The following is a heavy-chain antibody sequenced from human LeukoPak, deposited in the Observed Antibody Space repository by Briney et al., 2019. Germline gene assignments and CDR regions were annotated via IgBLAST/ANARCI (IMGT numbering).Heavy chain of an antibody. CDR3: ARASTLLKEPRGAFDI. CDR1: GYTFTGYY. V-gene: IGHV1-2*06. Sequence: ASVKVSCKASGYTFTGYYMHWVRQAPGQGLEWMGRINPNSGGTNYAQKFQGRVTMTRDTSISTAYMELSRLRSDYTAVYYCARASTLLKEPRGAFDIWGQGTMVTVSS. CDR2: INPNSGGT. D-gene: IGHD2-15*01. J-gene: IGHJ3*02.